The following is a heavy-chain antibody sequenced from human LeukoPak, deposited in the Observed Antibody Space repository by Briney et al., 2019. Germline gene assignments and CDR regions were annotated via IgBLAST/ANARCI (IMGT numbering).Heavy chain of an antibody. CDR3: ARVDGVLGRRGIDY. V-gene: IGHV1-2*06. Sequence: ASVKVSCTASGYTFTAYHMHWVRQAPGQGLEWMGRINPNSGDTNYAQKFQGRVTMTGDTSISTAYMELSRLRSDDTAVYYCARVDGVLGRRGIDYWGQGTLVTVSS. J-gene: IGHJ4*02. D-gene: IGHD2-8*01. CDR1: GYTFTAYH. CDR2: INPNSGDT.